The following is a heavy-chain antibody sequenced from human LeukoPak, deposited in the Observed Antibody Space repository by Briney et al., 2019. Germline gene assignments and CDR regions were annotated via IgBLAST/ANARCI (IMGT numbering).Heavy chain of an antibody. Sequence: SGPTLVNPTQTLTLTCTFSGFSLSTSGVGVGWIRQPPGKALEWLALIYWDDDKRYSPSLKSRLTITKDTSKNQVVLTMTNMDPVDTATYYCARRQSGSGYSYGWIGAFDIWGQGTMVTVSS. CDR2: IYWDDDK. J-gene: IGHJ3*02. V-gene: IGHV2-5*02. D-gene: IGHD5-18*01. CDR3: ARRQSGSGYSYGWIGAFDI. CDR1: GFSLSTSGVG.